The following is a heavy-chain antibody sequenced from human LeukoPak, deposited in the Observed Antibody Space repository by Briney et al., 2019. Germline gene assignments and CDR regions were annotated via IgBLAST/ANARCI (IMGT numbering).Heavy chain of an antibody. J-gene: IGHJ4*02. Sequence: ESLKISCKGSGYSFTNYWIGWVRQMPGKGLEWMGIINPGDSDTRYSLSFQGQVTISADKSIITAYLQWSSLKASDTAMYYCATYCSSANCYTNYWGQGTLVTVSS. CDR3: ATYCSSANCYTNY. CDR2: INPGDSDT. V-gene: IGHV5-51*01. D-gene: IGHD2-2*02. CDR1: GYSFTNYW.